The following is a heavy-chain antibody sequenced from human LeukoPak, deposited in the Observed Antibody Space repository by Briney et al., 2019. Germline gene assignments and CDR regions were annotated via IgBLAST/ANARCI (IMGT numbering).Heavy chain of an antibody. CDR1: GFTFSGSA. CDR3: TIAAAETYFDY. J-gene: IGHJ4*02. Sequence: GGSLRLSCAASGFTFSGSAMHWGRQASGIGLEWVGRIRSKANSYATAYAASVKGRFTISRDDSKNTAYLQMNSLKTEDTAVYYCTIAAAETYFDYWGQGTLVTVSS. CDR2: IRSKANSYAT. D-gene: IGHD6-13*01. V-gene: IGHV3-73*01.